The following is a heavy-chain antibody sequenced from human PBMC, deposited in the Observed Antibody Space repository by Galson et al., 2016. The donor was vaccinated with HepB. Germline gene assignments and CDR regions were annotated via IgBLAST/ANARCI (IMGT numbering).Heavy chain of an antibody. CDR2: IRSTSGYT. CDR3: ARDLIHYYDDSSGYSQMGKGLDY. V-gene: IGHV3-21*01. CDR1: GFTFSSYG. J-gene: IGHJ4*02. Sequence: SLRLSCAASGFTFSSYGMTWVRQAPGKGPEWVSSIRSTSGYTYYEDSVRGRFTVSRDDAQNSLYLQMTSLRAEDTAVYYCARDLIHYYDDSSGYSQMGKGLDYWGQGTLVTVSS. D-gene: IGHD3-22*01.